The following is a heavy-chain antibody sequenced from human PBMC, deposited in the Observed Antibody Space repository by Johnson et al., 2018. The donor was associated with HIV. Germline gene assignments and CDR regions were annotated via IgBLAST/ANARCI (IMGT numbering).Heavy chain of an antibody. CDR2: INWNGEST. V-gene: IGHV3-20*04. J-gene: IGHJ3*02. D-gene: IGHD3-3*01. CDR3: AKDGTIEYAFDI. CDR1: AFTFDDYG. Sequence: VQLVESGGGVVRPGGSLTLSCEASAFTFDDYGMSWVRQGPGKGPEWVSGINWNGESTGYAESVKGRFTIFRDNAKNSTYLEMNSLRVEDTALYYCAKDGTIEYAFDIWGQGTMVTVSS.